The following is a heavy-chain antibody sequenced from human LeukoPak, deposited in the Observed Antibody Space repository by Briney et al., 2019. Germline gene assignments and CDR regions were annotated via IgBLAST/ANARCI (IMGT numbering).Heavy chain of an antibody. CDR3: AREKYSSCQRWFDP. Sequence: GASVKVSCKASGGTFSSYAISWVRQAPGQGLEWMGGIIPIFGTANYAQKFQGRVTITADESTSTAYMELSSLRSEDTAVYYCAREKYSSCQRWFDPWGQGTLVTVSS. D-gene: IGHD6-6*01. CDR2: IIPIFGTA. J-gene: IGHJ5*02. V-gene: IGHV1-69*01. CDR1: GGTFSSYA.